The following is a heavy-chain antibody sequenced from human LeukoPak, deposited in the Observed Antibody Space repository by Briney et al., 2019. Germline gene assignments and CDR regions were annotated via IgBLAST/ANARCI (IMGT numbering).Heavy chain of an antibody. D-gene: IGHD4-11*01. J-gene: IGHJ4*02. CDR2: ISSSSSTI. V-gene: IGHV3-48*01. Sequence: GGSLRLSCAASGFTFSSYSMNWVRQAPGKGLEWVSYISSSSSTIYYADSVKGRFTISRDNAKNSLYLQMNSLRAEDTAVYYCARARHSNYDYWGQGTLVTVSS. CDR3: ARARHSNYDY. CDR1: GFTFSSYS.